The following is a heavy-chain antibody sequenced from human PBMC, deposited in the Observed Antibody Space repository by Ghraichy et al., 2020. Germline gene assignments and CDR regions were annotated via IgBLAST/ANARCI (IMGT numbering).Heavy chain of an antibody. J-gene: IGHJ4*02. D-gene: IGHD2-8*02. CDR1: GYTFSNNG. CDR3: ARERFTVGNSPKDY. Sequence: ASVKVSCKASGYTFSNNGISWVRQAPGQGLEWMGRISAYTGNTNYAQAFQGRVTLTTDTSTTTAYMELRSLTSDDTAVYYCARERFTVGNSPKDYWGRGTRVTVSS. V-gene: IGHV1-18*01. CDR2: ISAYTGNT.